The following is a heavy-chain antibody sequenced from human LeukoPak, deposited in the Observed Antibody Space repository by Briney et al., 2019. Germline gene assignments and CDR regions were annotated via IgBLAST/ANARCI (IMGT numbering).Heavy chain of an antibody. Sequence: GASVKVSCKTSGYTFTGNYMHWVRQAPGLGLEWMGWINPNTGGTNYAQKFQGRVSMTRDTSISTAYMDLSRLRSDDTAVYYCARDSTPLDYWGQGTLVTVSS. CDR2: INPNTGGT. CDR3: ARDSTPLDY. J-gene: IGHJ4*02. V-gene: IGHV1-2*02. D-gene: IGHD2/OR15-2a*01. CDR1: GYTFTGNY.